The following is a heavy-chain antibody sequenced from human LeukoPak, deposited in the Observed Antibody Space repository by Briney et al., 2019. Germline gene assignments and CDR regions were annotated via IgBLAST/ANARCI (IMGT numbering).Heavy chain of an antibody. D-gene: IGHD2-2*01. J-gene: IGHJ4*02. CDR2: ISGSGGST. Sequence: GGSLRLSCAPYGFTFSDDSMSWVRQAPEKGLEWVSAISGSGGSTYYADSVKGRFTISRDNSKNTLYLQMNSLRAEDTAVYYCAKVLEVPAAMADYWGQGTLVTVSS. CDR3: AKVLEVPAAMADY. V-gene: IGHV3-23*01. CDR1: GFTFSDDS.